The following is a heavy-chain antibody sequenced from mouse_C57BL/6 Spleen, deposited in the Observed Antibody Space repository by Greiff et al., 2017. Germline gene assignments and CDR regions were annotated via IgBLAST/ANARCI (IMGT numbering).Heavy chain of an antibody. CDR3: ARAGLYCGSNALAY. CDR2: IYPGDGDT. V-gene: IGHV1-80*01. CDR1: GYAFSSYC. Sequence: QVQLQQSGPELVKPGASVKISCKASGYAFSSYCMNWVKQRPGKGLEWIGQIYPGDGDTKYNGKFKGKATLTADKSSSTAYMQLSSLASEDTAVYFCARAGLYCGSNALAYWGQGTLVTVSA. J-gene: IGHJ3*01. D-gene: IGHD1-1*01.